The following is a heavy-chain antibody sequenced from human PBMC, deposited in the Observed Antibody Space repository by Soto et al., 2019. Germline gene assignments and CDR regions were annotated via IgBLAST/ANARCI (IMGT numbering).Heavy chain of an antibody. CDR3: ARDAIVVVPAATLENYYYYYGMDV. J-gene: IGHJ6*02. V-gene: IGHV1-69*13. CDR2: IIPIFGTA. CDR1: GGTFSSYA. D-gene: IGHD2-2*01. Sequence: ASVKVSCKASGGTFSSYAISWVRQAPGQGLEWMGGIIPIFGTANYAQKFQGRVTITADESTSTAYMELSSLRSEDTAVYYCARDAIVVVPAATLENYYYYYGMDVWGQGTTVTVSS.